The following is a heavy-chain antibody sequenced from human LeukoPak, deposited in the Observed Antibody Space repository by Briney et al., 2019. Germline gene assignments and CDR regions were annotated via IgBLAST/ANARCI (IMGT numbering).Heavy chain of an antibody. Sequence: ASVKVSCKASGYTFTSHGISWVRQAPGQGLEWMGWTSTYNGQTYYTQKFQGRVIMTTDTSRSTVHLEVRSLRSDDTAVYYCARTGVSGTLLFFHYFDPWGQGTLVTVSS. D-gene: IGHD5/OR15-5a*01. CDR1: GYTFTSHG. CDR3: ARTGVSGTLLFFHYFDP. V-gene: IGHV1-18*01. J-gene: IGHJ5*02. CDR2: TSTYNGQT.